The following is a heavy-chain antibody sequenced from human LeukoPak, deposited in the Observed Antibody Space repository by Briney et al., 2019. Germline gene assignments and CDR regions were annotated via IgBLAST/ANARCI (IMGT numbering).Heavy chain of an antibody. D-gene: IGHD3-9*01. CDR1: GYTFTGYY. J-gene: IGHJ6*03. CDR2: INPNSGGT. V-gene: IGHV1-2*02. Sequence: ASVKVSCKASGYTFTGYYMHWVRQAPGQGLEWMGWINPNSGGTNYAQKFQGRVTMTRDTSISTAYMELSRLRSDDTAVYYCARDQNDILTGYPTPYYYYYYMDVWGKGTTVTISS. CDR3: ARDQNDILTGYPTPYYYYYYMDV.